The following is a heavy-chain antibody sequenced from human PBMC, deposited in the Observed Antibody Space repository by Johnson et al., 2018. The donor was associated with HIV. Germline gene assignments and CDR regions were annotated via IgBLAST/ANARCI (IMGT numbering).Heavy chain of an antibody. J-gene: IGHJ3*02. CDR2: ISGSGGST. V-gene: IGHV3-23*04. Sequence: VQLVESGGGLVQPGGSLRLSCAASGFTFSSYAMSWVRQAPGKGLEWVSAISGSGGSTYYADSVKGRFTISRDNSKNRLYLQMNSLRVEDTAVYYCAKDIRGSSDGYNRDDGFDIGGQGTMVTVSS. CDR1: GFTFSSYA. CDR3: AKDIRGSSDGYNRDDGFDI. D-gene: IGHD5-24*01.